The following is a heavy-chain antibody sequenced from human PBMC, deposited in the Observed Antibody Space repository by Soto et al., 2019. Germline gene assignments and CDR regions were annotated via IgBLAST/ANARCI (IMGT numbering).Heavy chain of an antibody. J-gene: IGHJ4*02. CDR1: GGSISSGGYY. CDR3: ARFLTYASVDTAFTFDY. D-gene: IGHD5-18*01. V-gene: IGHV4-31*03. CDR2: IYYSGST. Sequence: QVQLQESGPGLVKPSQTLSLTCTVSGGSISSGGYYWSWIRQHPGKGLEWIGYIYYSGSTYYNPSLKSRVTISVDTSKNQFSLKLSSVTAADTAVYYCARFLTYASVDTAFTFDYWGQGTLVTVSS.